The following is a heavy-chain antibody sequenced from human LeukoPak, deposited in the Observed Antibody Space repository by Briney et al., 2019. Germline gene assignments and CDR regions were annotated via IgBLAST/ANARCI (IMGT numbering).Heavy chain of an antibody. Sequence: GGSLRLSCAASGFTFSSYAMSWVRQAPGKGLEWVSAISGSGGSTYYADSVKGRFTISRDNSKNTLYLQMNSLRAEDTAVYYCAKAPPLMQQLEDPDDYWGQGTLVTVSS. CDR3: AKAPPLMQQLEDPDDY. V-gene: IGHV3-23*01. CDR1: GFTFSSYA. D-gene: IGHD6-13*01. J-gene: IGHJ4*02. CDR2: ISGSGGST.